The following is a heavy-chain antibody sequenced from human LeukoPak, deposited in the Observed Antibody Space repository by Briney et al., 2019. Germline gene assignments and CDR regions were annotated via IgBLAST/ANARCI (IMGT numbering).Heavy chain of an antibody. CDR1: GFTFSSYS. D-gene: IGHD4-17*01. CDR2: ISSSSSTI. V-gene: IGHV3-48*02. J-gene: IGHJ4*02. CDR3: ARGGPTVTTWGLFDY. Sequence: GGSLRLPCAASGFTFSSYSMNWVRQAPGKGLDWVSYISSSSSTIYYADSVKGRFTISRDNAKNSLYLQMNSLRDEDTAVYYCARGGPTVTTWGLFDYWGQGTLVTVSS.